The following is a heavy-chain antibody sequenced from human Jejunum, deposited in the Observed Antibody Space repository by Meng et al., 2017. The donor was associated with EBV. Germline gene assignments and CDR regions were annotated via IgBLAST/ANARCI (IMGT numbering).Heavy chain of an antibody. CDR2: VIPIFATA. Sequence: QLVQSGAEVKRPGSSVKVSCKASGCTFSNYAFSWVRQAPGQGLEWMGGVIPIFATANYAQRFQGRVTITADKSTSTAYMELRSLRSEDTAVYYCARSSGGVVADYFDYWGQGTLVTVSS. J-gene: IGHJ4*02. V-gene: IGHV1-69*06. CDR3: ARSSGGVVADYFDY. D-gene: IGHD3-16*02. CDR1: GCTFSNYA.